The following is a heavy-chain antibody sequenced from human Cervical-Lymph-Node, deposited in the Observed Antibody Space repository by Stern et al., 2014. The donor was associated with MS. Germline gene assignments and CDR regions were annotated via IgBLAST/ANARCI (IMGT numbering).Heavy chain of an antibody. D-gene: IGHD3-22*01. J-gene: IGHJ4*02. CDR3: ARGISMIVVDMGY. Sequence: VQLVESGAELKKPGASVKVSCKASGYSFSSYAMNWVRQAPGQGLEWMGWINTHTGNAKYAQGVKGRVVFSLDTSVSTAYMQISSLKAEDTAVYYCARGISMIVVDMGYWGQGTLVTVSS. V-gene: IGHV7-4-1*02. CDR2: INTHTGNA. CDR1: GYSFSSYA.